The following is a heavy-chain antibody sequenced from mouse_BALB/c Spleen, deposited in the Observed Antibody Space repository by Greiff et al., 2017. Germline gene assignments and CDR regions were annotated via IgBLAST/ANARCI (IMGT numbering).Heavy chain of an antibody. D-gene: IGHD1-2*01. Sequence: VQLQQSGAELVKPGASVKLSCTASGFNIKDTYMHWVKQRPEQGLEWIGRIDPANGNTKYDPKFQGKATMTADTSSTKAYLQLSSLTSEDTAVDYCAPQFNTTAKSYFDVWGAGTTVTVSS. V-gene: IGHV14-3*02. J-gene: IGHJ1*01. CDR3: APQFNTTAKSYFDV. CDR1: GFNIKDTY. CDR2: IDPANGNT.